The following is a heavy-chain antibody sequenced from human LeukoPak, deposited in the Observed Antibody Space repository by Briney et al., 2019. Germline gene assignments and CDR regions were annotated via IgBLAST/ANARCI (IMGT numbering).Heavy chain of an antibody. CDR2: INHSGGT. CDR3: AIRRQSLRIDY. D-gene: IGHD6-19*01. J-gene: IGHJ4*02. CDR1: GGSFSGYY. V-gene: IGHV4-34*01. Sequence: SETLSLTCAVYGGSFSGYYWGWIRQPPGKGLEWIGEINHSGGTNYTPSLKSRVTISVDTSKNQFSLKLSSVTAEDTAVYYCAIRRQSLRIDYWGQGTLVTVSS.